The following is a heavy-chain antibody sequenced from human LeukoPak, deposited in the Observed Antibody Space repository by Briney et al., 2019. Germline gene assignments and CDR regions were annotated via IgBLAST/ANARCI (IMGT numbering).Heavy chain of an antibody. CDR3: ARTTSFTASSYDY. Sequence: ASVKVSCKASGYTFTNYHISWVRQATGQGLEWMGWTNPNNGDSGYAQKFQGRVTITRDTSISTSYMELRSLRSDDTAVYFCARTTSFTASSYDYWGQGTLVTVSS. CDR1: GYTFTNYH. V-gene: IGHV1-8*03. CDR2: TNPNNGDS. J-gene: IGHJ4*02. D-gene: IGHD2-2*01.